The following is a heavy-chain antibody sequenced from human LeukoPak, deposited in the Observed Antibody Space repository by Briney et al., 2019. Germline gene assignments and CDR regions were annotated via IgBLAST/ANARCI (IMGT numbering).Heavy chain of an antibody. CDR3: AKWARYCTNGVCYYFDY. CDR1: DFSFITYA. J-gene: IGHJ4*02. Sequence: GGSLRLSCAGSDFSFITYAMSWVRQAPGKGLEWVSTIAGRGDATYYADSVKGRFTISRDNSKNTLYLQMNSLRAEDTAVYYCAKWARYCTNGVCYYFDYWGQGTLVTVSS. D-gene: IGHD2-8*01. CDR2: IAGRGDAT. V-gene: IGHV3-23*01.